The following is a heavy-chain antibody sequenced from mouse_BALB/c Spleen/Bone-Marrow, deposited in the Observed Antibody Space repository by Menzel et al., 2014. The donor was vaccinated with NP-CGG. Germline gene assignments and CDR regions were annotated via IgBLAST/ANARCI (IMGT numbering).Heavy chain of an antibody. J-gene: IGHJ2*01. CDR2: IYLGSDSI. CDR3: TTGET. V-gene: IGHV1-55*01. Sequence: VQLQQSGAALVRPGTSVKMSCKASGYTFTSYWMHWVKQRPGQGLEWIGDIYLGSDSINYNEKFKRKATLTVDTSSSTAYMQLSSLTSEDSAVYYCTTGETWGQGTTRTVSS. CDR1: GYTFTSYW.